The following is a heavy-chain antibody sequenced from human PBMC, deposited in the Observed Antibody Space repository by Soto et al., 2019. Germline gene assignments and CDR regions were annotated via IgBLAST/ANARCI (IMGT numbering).Heavy chain of an antibody. CDR1: GGSISSGGYY. J-gene: IGHJ4*02. CDR3: TKGGYCSGGSCYFDY. V-gene: IGHV4-31*03. Sequence: QVQLQESGPGLVKPSQTLSLTCTVSGGSISSGGYYWTWIRQHPGKGLEWIGYIYYSGSTYYNPSLMSRVTISVDTSKNQFSLKLSSVTAADTAVYYCTKGGYCSGGSCYFDYWGQGTLVTVSS. D-gene: IGHD2-15*01. CDR2: IYYSGST.